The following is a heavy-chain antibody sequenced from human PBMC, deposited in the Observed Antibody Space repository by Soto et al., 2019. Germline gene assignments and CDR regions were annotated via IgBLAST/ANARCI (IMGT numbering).Heavy chain of an antibody. J-gene: IGHJ6*03. Sequence: SVKVSCKASGGTFSSYTISWVRQAPGQGLEWMGRIIPILGIANYAQKFQGRVTITADKSTSTAYMELSSLRSEDTAVYYCARGRRYSGYDPPYYYYMDVWGKGTTVTVSS. CDR3: ARGRRYSGYDPPYYYYMDV. V-gene: IGHV1-69*02. D-gene: IGHD5-12*01. CDR1: GGTFSSYT. CDR2: IIPILGIA.